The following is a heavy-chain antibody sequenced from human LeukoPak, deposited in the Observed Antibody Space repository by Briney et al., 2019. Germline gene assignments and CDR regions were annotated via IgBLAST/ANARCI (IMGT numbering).Heavy chain of an antibody. D-gene: IGHD3-22*01. V-gene: IGHV3-23*01. CDR3: AKDLDWKNYYDSSGYYGAFDI. J-gene: IGHJ3*02. CDR2: ITTSGGST. CDR1: GFTFSTYA. Sequence: PGGSLRLSCAASGFTFSTYAMSWVRQAPGKGLEWVSAITTSGGSTYYADSVKGRFTISRDNSKNTLYLQMNSLRAEDTAVYYCAKDLDWKNYYDSSGYYGAFDIWGQGTMVTVSS.